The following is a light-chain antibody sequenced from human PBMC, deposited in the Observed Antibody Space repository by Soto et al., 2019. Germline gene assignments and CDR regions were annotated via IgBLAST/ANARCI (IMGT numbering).Light chain of an antibody. CDR3: QQSYSTPYT. J-gene: IGKJ2*01. CDR2: AAS. Sequence: DIPMTQSPSSLSVSVGDRVTITCRASQSINTHLNWYQQKPGKAPKLLIFAASSLQSGVPSRFSGSGSGTDFTLTFSSLQPEDFATYYCQQSYSTPYTFGQGTKLEIK. V-gene: IGKV1-39*01. CDR1: QSINTH.